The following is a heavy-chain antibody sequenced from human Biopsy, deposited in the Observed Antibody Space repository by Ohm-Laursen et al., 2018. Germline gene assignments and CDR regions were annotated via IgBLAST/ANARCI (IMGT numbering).Heavy chain of an antibody. CDR3: ARHLRYNDY. CDR2: ITTDSGRI. D-gene: IGHD3-9*01. Sequence: SLRLSCAASGFTLSDGMTWVRQAPGKGLEWASSITTDSGRIFYADSVRGRFTISRDNSKNTLYLQMNSLRAEDTAEYYCARHLRYNDYWGQGTLVTVSS. J-gene: IGHJ4*02. CDR1: GFTLSDG. V-gene: IGHV3-23*01.